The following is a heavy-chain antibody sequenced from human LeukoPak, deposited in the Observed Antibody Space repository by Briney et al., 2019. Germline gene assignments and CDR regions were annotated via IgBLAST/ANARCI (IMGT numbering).Heavy chain of an antibody. CDR2: ISAYNGNT. D-gene: IGHD3-22*01. Sequence: GASVTVSCKASGYTFSNYGISWVRQAPGQGLEWLGWISAYNGNTHYAQKLQGRVTLTTDTSTSTAYMEVRSLRSDDTAVYFCARVIPDYYDNSGYPLFFDYWGQGTLVTVSS. CDR1: GYTFSNYG. J-gene: IGHJ4*02. V-gene: IGHV1-18*01. CDR3: ARVIPDYYDNSGYPLFFDY.